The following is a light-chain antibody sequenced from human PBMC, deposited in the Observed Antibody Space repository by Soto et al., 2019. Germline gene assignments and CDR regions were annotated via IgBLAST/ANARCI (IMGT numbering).Light chain of an antibody. V-gene: IGKV4-1*01. CDR2: WAS. CDR3: QQHYGSPLT. Sequence: TQAPGTLSLSPGERATLSCRASQSVSTTYLAWYQQKPGQPPKLLIYWASTRESGVPDRFSGSGSGTDFALTISSLQAEDVAVYYCQQHYGSPLTFGGGTKVDIK. CDR1: QSVSTTY. J-gene: IGKJ4*01.